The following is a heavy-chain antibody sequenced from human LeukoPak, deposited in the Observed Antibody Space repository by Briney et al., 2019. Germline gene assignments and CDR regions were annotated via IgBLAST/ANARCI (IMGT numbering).Heavy chain of an antibody. V-gene: IGHV1-18*01. J-gene: IGHJ4*02. CDR1: GYTFSSYG. Sequence: ASVKVSCKASGYTFSSYGISWVRQAPGQGLEWMGWISPYNGNTEYGQKVQGRVTMTTDRPTSTAYMELSSLRSEDTAVYYCARNYGDYCYDYWGQGTLVTVSS. D-gene: IGHD4-17*01. CDR2: ISPYNGNT. CDR3: ARNYGDYCYDY.